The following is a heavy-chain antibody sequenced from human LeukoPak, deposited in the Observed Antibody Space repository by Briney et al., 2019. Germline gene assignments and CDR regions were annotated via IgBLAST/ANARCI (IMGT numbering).Heavy chain of an antibody. D-gene: IGHD5-18*01. Sequence: PGGSLRLSCAASGFTFSSYSMNWVRQAPGKGLEWVSYISSSSSTIYYADSVKGRFTISRDNSKNTLYLQMNSLRAEDTAVYYCAKDADTAMGVSWGYWGQGTLVTVSS. CDR3: AKDADTAMGVSWGY. V-gene: IGHV3-48*01. J-gene: IGHJ4*02. CDR2: ISSSSSTI. CDR1: GFTFSSYS.